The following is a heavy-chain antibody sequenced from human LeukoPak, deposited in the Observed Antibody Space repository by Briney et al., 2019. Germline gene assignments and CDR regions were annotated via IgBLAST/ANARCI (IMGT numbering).Heavy chain of an antibody. Sequence: SETLSLTCAVYGVSFSGYYWSWIRQPPGKGLEWIGEINHSGSTNYNPSLKSRVTTSVDTSKNHFSLNLSSVTAADTAVYYCARHRGRYYDSGSYYYFDYWGQGTLVTVSS. D-gene: IGHD3-10*01. CDR2: INHSGST. V-gene: IGHV4-34*01. CDR1: GVSFSGYY. CDR3: ARHRGRYYDSGSYYYFDY. J-gene: IGHJ4*02.